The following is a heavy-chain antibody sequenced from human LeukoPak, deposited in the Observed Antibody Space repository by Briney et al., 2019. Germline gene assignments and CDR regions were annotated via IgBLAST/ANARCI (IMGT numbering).Heavy chain of an antibody. J-gene: IGHJ5*02. Sequence: ASVKVSCKASGYTFTSYDINWVRQATGQGLEWMGWMNPNSGNTGYAQKFQGRVTMTRNTSISTAYMELSSLRSEDTAVYYCARGSLYYDFWSGYYNGHNWFDPWGQGTLVTVSS. D-gene: IGHD3-3*01. CDR3: ARGSLYYDFWSGYYNGHNWFDP. CDR1: GYTFTSYD. V-gene: IGHV1-8*01. CDR2: MNPNSGNT.